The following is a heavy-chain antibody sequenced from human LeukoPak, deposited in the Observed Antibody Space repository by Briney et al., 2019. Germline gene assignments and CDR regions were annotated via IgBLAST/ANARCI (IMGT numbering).Heavy chain of an antibody. Sequence: GGSLRLSCVASAFTFNNYWMHWVRQAPGKGLVWVSHISPDATTITYAAFVKGRFTISRDNAKNSLYLQMNSLTAEDTAIYYCARGLCGGDCYDYWGQGTLVTVSS. J-gene: IGHJ4*02. CDR1: AFTFNNYW. D-gene: IGHD2-21*01. V-gene: IGHV3-74*01. CDR3: ARGLCGGDCYDY. CDR2: ISPDATTI.